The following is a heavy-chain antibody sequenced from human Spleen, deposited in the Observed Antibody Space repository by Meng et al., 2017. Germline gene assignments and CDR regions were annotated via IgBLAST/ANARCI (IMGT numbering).Heavy chain of an antibody. Sequence: GESLKISCAASGFTFSSYAMHWVRQAPGKGLEYVSAISSNGGSTYYANSVKGRFTISRDNSKNMLYLEMNSLRAEDTATYYCSANVSSGYYREADFDYWGQGTLVTVSS. J-gene: IGHJ4*02. CDR2: ISSNGGST. CDR3: SANVSSGYYREADFDY. V-gene: IGHV3-64*01. D-gene: IGHD3-22*01. CDR1: GFTFSSYA.